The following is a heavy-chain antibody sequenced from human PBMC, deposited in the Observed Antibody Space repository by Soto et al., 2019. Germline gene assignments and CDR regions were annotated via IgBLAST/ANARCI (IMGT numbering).Heavy chain of an antibody. D-gene: IGHD6-13*01. J-gene: IGHJ6*02. Sequence: SETLSLTCTVSGGSISSYYWSWIRQPPGKGLEWIGYIYYSGSTNYNPSLKSRVTISVDTSKNQFSLKLSSVTAADTAVYYCASGGAAAAGNYGMDVWGQGTTVTVSS. CDR3: ASGGAAAAGNYGMDV. V-gene: IGHV4-59*01. CDR1: GGSISSYY. CDR2: IYYSGST.